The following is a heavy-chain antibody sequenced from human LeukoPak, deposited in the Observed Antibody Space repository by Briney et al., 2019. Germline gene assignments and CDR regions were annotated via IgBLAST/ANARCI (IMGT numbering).Heavy chain of an antibody. V-gene: IGHV3-21*01. Sequence: PGGSLRLSCAASGFIFSAYGMNWVRQGPGKGLEWVSSISTSGSYIYYADSVKGRFTISRDNAKNSLYLQMNSLRAEDTAVYYCARSWGEYSMSYGTFDYWGQGTLVTVSS. J-gene: IGHJ4*02. CDR3: ARSWGEYSMSYGTFDY. CDR1: GFIFSAYG. D-gene: IGHD6-6*01. CDR2: ISTSGSYI.